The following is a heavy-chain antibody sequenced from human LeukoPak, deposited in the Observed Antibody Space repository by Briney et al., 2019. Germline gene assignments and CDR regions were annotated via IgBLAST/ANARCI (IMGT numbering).Heavy chain of an antibody. D-gene: IGHD4-17*01. Sequence: GGSLRLSCAASGFTFSSYAMSWVRQAPGKGLEWVSVISDSGGSTYYVDSVKGRFTISRDNSKNTLYLQMNSLRAEDTAVYYCAKRGTVTTFGHCDYWGQGTLVTVSS. J-gene: IGHJ4*02. CDR3: AKRGTVTTFGHCDY. CDR1: GFTFSSYA. CDR2: ISDSGGST. V-gene: IGHV3-23*01.